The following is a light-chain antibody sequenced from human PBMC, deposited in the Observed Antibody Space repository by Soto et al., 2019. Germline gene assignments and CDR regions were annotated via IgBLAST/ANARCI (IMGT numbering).Light chain of an antibody. V-gene: IGKV3D-15*01. Sequence: EIVMTQFPATLSESPGERVTLSCRASQSVSTNVAWYQQKPGEAPRLLIFDASARAVDIPGRFSGGGSGTEFTLTISSLQPDDIATYSCQQYNSYSWTFGQGTKVDNK. CDR3: QQYNSYSWT. J-gene: IGKJ1*01. CDR1: QSVSTN. CDR2: DAS.